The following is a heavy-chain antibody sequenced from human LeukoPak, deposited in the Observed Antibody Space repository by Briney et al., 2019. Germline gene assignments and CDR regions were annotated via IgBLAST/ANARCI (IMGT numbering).Heavy chain of an antibody. V-gene: IGHV4-59*08. CDR3: ARLGSSSWWDYYYYGMDV. CDR1: GGSISSYY. J-gene: IGHJ6*02. Sequence: SETLSLTCTVSGGSISSYYWSWIRQPPGKGLEWIGYIYYSGSTNYNPSLKSRVTISADTSKNQFSLKLSSVTAADTAVYYCARLGSSSWWDYYYYGMDVWGQGTTVTVS. CDR2: IYYSGST. D-gene: IGHD6-13*01.